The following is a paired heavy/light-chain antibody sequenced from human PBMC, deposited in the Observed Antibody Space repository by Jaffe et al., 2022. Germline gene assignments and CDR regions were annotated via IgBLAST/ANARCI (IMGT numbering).Heavy chain of an antibody. Sequence: QVQLVESGGGVVQPGGSLRLSCAASGFTFNNYDIYWVRQAPGKGLEWVTSIRFDGSNKYYVDSVKGRFTISRDNSKNTLYLQMNSLRVEDTAIYYCAKVAPEWLVRDVFDIWGQGTMVTVSS. CDR3: AKVAPEWLVRDVFDI. CDR1: GFTFNNYD. V-gene: IGHV3-30*02. D-gene: IGHD6-19*01. CDR2: IRFDGSNK. J-gene: IGHJ3*02.
Light chain of an antibody. CDR3: QTWGTGIHVV. Sequence: QLVLTQSPSASASLGASVKLTCTLTSGHSSYAIAWHQQQPEKGPRYLMKLNSDGSHSKGAGIPDRFSGSSSGAERYLTISSLQSEDEGNYYCQTWGTGIHVVFGGGTKLTVL. V-gene: IGLV4-69*01. J-gene: IGLJ2*01. CDR1: SGHSSYA. CDR2: LNSDGSH.